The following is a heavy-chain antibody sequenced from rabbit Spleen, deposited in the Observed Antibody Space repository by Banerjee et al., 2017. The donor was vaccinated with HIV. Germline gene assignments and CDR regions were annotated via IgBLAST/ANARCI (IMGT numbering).Heavy chain of an antibody. Sequence: LEESGGGLVKPGGTLTLTCTVSGFSFSSNWICWVRQAPGKGLEWIACINTYTGKSVYASWATGRFTISRTSSITVTLQMTSLTAADTATYFCARDLIGIIGWNFYLWGPGTLVTFS. CDR2: INTYTGKS. CDR3: ARDLIGIIGWNFYL. V-gene: IGHV1S45*01. D-gene: IGHD1-1*01. J-gene: IGHJ6*01. CDR1: GFSFSSNW.